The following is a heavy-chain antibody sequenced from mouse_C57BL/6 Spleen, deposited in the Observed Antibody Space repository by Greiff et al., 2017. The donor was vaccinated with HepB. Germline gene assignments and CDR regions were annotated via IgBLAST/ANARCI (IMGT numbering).Heavy chain of an antibody. CDR2: IYPGNSDT. J-gene: IGHJ2*01. CDR1: GYTFTSYW. D-gene: IGHD2-12*01. V-gene: IGHV1-5*01. CDR3: TRTRNYSYDAYYFDY. Sequence: EVQLQQSGTVLARPGASVKMSCKTSGYTFTSYWMHWVKQRPGQGLEWIGAIYPGNSDTSYNQKFKGKAKLTAVTSASTAYMELSSLKDEDSAVYYCTRTRNYSYDAYYFDYWGQGTTLSVAT.